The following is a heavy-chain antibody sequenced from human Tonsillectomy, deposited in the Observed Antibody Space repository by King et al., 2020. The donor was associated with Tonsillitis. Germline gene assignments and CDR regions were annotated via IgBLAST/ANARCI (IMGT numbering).Heavy chain of an antibody. CDR2: LAFDGSRE. CDR3: AVEGGTPSRAFDI. CDR1: GFTFTSDR. V-gene: IGHV3-30*01. J-gene: IGHJ3*02. D-gene: IGHD1-7*01. Sequence: VQLVESGGGVVQPGRSLRLSCAAPGFTFTSDRMHWVRQAPGKGLEWVAVLAFDGSREFYAGSVKGRFTMSRDNSKNTAFLQMNSLTTEATAVYYCAVEGGTPSRAFDIWGQGTMVTVSS.